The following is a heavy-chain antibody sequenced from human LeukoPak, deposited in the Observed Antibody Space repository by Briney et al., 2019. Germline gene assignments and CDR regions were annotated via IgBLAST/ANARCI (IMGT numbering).Heavy chain of an antibody. CDR1: GYTFTSYD. CDR2: MNPNSGNT. D-gene: IGHD1-26*01. CDR3: AREPIVGAIRYWFDP. J-gene: IGHJ5*02. Sequence: GASVKVSCKASGYTFTSYDNNWVRQATGQGLEWMGWMNPNSGNTAYAQKFQGRVTMTRNTSISTAYMELSNLRSEDTAVYYCAREPIVGAIRYWFDPWGQGTLVTVSS. V-gene: IGHV1-8*01.